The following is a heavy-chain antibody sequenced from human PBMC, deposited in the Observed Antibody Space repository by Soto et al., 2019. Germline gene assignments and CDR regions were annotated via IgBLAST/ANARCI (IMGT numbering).Heavy chain of an antibody. V-gene: IGHV4-31*03. D-gene: IGHD2-2*01. Sequence: SETLSLTCTVSGGSISSGGYYWSWIRQHPGKGLEWIGYIYYSGSTYCNPSLKSRVTISVDTSKNQFSLKLSSVTAADTAVYYCARDPKPYCSSTSCYGGYHGMDVWGQGTTVTVSS. J-gene: IGHJ6*02. CDR3: ARDPKPYCSSTSCYGGYHGMDV. CDR1: GGSISSGGYY. CDR2: IYYSGST.